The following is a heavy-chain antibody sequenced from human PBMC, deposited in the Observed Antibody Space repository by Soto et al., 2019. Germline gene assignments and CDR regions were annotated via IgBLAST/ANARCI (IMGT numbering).Heavy chain of an antibody. D-gene: IGHD3-10*01. CDR1: GGSISSYY. CDR2: IYYSGST. J-gene: IGHJ4*02. V-gene: IGHV4-59*08. Sequence: QVQLQESGPGLMKPSETLSLSYTVSGGSISSYYWSWIRQPPGKGLEWIGSIYYSGSTNYNPSPKSRVTITVDTSKNQFSLKLSSVSAADTAGYYCARRSGPVFDYWGQGTLVTVSS. CDR3: ARRSGPVFDY.